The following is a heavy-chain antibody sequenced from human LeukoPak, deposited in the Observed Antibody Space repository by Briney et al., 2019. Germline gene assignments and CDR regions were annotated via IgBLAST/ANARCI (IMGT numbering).Heavy chain of an antibody. CDR1: GFTFRSYS. J-gene: IGHJ6*03. CDR3: ERPIDSSSWFQHRNSYYYMGV. CDR2: ISKSSSYI. Sequence: GGSLTLSCAASGFTFRSYSMNWVRQAPGKGLEWLSSISKSSSYIYYADTVKGRFTISRDNAKHSLYLHMNSLRRDDAAVYYCERPIDSSSWFQHRNSYYYMGVWGQGTTVTVSS. D-gene: IGHD6-13*01. V-gene: IGHV3-21*01.